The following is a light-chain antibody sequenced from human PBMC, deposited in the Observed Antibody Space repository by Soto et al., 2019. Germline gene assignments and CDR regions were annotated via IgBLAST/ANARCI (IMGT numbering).Light chain of an antibody. CDR3: QQYDDLPYT. V-gene: IGKV1-33*01. J-gene: IGKJ2*01. CDR1: HDINNY. Sequence: DIQMTQSPSSLSASVGDRITIACQASHDINNYLSWFQQKPGKAPRLLIYDASNLEAGVPSRFSGSGSGTDFTFTINSMQPEDIATYVCQQYDDLPYTFGQGTNLEIK. CDR2: DAS.